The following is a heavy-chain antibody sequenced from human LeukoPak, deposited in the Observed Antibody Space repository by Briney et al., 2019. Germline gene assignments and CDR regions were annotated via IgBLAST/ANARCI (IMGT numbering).Heavy chain of an antibody. V-gene: IGHV1-2*02. CDR3: ARPVQADSGSYYFDY. Sequence: ASVKVSCKASGYTFTGYYIHWVRQAPGQGLEWMGWINPNSGGTNYPQKFQGRVTMTRDTSISTAYMELSRLRSDDTAVYYCARPVQADSGSYYFDYWGQGTLVTVSS. CDR1: GYTFTGYY. D-gene: IGHD1-26*01. J-gene: IGHJ4*02. CDR2: INPNSGGT.